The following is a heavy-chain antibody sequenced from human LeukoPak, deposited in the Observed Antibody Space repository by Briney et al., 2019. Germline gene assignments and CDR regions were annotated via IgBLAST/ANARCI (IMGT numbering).Heavy chain of an antibody. CDR1: GFTFSSYW. J-gene: IGHJ6*02. D-gene: IGHD3-10*01. CDR3: ARVARYYYGSGNYYGMDV. CDR2: INSDGSST. Sequence: GGSLRLSCAASGFTFSSYWMHWDRQAPGKGLVWVSRINSDGSSTSYADSVKGRFTISRDNAKNTLYLQMNSLRAEDTAVYYCARVARYYYGSGNYYGMDVWGQGTTVTVSS. V-gene: IGHV3-74*01.